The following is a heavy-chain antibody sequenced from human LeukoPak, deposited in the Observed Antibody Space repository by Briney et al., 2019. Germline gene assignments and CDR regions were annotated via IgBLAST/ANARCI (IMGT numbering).Heavy chain of an antibody. J-gene: IGHJ5*02. CDR3: ARRMNYYDSSGSGTWFDL. D-gene: IGHD3-22*01. CDR1: GGSISSSSYY. CDR2: IYYSGDT. V-gene: IGHV4-39*01. Sequence: PSETLSLTCTVSGGSISSSSYYWGWIRQPPGKGLEWIGSIYYSGDTYYNPSLKSRVTVSVDTSRNQFSLKLSSVTAADTAVYYCARRMNYYDSSGSGTWFDLWGQGTLVTVSS.